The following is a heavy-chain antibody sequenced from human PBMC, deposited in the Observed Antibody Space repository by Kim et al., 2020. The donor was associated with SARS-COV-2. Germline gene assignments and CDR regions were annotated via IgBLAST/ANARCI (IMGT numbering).Heavy chain of an antibody. CDR2: IYYSGST. CDR1: GGSISSYY. J-gene: IGHJ4*02. V-gene: IGHV4-59*01. Sequence: SETLSLTCTVSGGSISSYYWSWIRQPPGKGLEWIGYIYYSGSTNYNPSLKSRVTISVDTSKNQFSLKLSSVTAADTAVYYCAGIAAAGHFDYWGQGTLVTVSS. D-gene: IGHD6-13*01. CDR3: AGIAAAGHFDY.